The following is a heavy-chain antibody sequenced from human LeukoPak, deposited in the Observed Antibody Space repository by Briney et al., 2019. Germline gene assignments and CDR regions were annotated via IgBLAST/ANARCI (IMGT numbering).Heavy chain of an antibody. CDR3: ARGLGYSYGPHFEY. CDR2: IYYSGST. J-gene: IGHJ4*02. D-gene: IGHD5-18*01. CDR1: GGSISSGDYY. Sequence: SQTPSLTCTVSGGSISSGDYYWSWIRQPPGKGLEWIGYIYYSGSTYYNPSLKSRVTISVDTSKNQFSLKLSSVTAADTAVYYCARGLGYSYGPHFEYWGQGTLVTVSS. V-gene: IGHV4-30-4*08.